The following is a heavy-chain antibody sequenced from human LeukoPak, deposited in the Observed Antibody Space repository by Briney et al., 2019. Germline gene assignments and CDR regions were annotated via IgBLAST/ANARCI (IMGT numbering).Heavy chain of an antibody. CDR2: IIPILGIA. Sequence: ASVKVSCKASGGTFSSYAISWVRQAPGQGLEWMGRIIPILGIANYAQKFQGRVTITADKSTSTAYMELSSLRSEDTAVYYCASSAQVGATEDAFDIWGQGTMVTVSS. V-gene: IGHV1-69*04. D-gene: IGHD1-26*01. CDR1: GGTFSSYA. J-gene: IGHJ3*02. CDR3: ASSAQVGATEDAFDI.